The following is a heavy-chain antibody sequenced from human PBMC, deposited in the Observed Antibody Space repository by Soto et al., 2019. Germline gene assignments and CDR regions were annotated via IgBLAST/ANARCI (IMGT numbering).Heavy chain of an antibody. D-gene: IGHD2-8*01. CDR3: AKEWSDARTREKCGLVDY. CDR2: IRASGTST. J-gene: IGHJ4*02. CDR1: GCTFNSYC. Sequence: LRHPWAAAGCTFNSYCRARVRKNQEKRLEWVSTIRASGTSTYYADSVEGRFSISRDNSKITLYLQMNSLRAEDTAVYYCAKEWSDARTREKCGLVDYWGQGALVTVSS. V-gene: IGHV3-23*01.